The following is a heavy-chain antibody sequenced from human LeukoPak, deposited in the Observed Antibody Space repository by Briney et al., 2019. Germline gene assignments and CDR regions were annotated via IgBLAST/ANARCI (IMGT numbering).Heavy chain of an antibody. Sequence: PGGSLRLSCAASGFTFDDYSMHWVRQAPGKGLEWVSLISWDGGSTYYADSVKGRFTISRDNSKNSLYLQMNSLRTEDTALYYCAKDHGRIIAAAGTIEWGQGTLVTVSS. D-gene: IGHD6-13*01. V-gene: IGHV3-43*01. CDR1: GFTFDDYS. J-gene: IGHJ4*02. CDR2: ISWDGGST. CDR3: AKDHGRIIAAAGTIE.